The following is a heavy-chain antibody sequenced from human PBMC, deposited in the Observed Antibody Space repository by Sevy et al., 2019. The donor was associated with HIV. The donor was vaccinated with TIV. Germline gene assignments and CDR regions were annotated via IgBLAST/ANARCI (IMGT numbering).Heavy chain of an antibody. J-gene: IGHJ4*02. Sequence: GESLKISCKGSGYSFINYWIGWVRQMPGKGLEWMGIFYPGDSDTRYSPSFQGLVTISVDKSISTAYLQWSSLKASDTAMYYCTRSYDSSGYLYYFDYWGQGTLVTVSS. D-gene: IGHD3-22*01. CDR2: FYPGDSDT. CDR1: GYSFINYW. CDR3: TRSYDSSGYLYYFDY. V-gene: IGHV5-51*01.